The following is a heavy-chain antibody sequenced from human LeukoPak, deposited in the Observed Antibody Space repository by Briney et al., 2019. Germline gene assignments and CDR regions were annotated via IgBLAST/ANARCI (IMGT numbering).Heavy chain of an antibody. Sequence: GGSLRLSCAASEFTFSSYAMNWVRQAPGKGLERVSAISGSGGVTYYADSVKGRFTISRDNSKNTLYLQMSSLRAEDTAVYFCAKAWSSGGWIPDYWGQGTLVTVSS. CDR3: AKAWSSGGWIPDY. CDR1: EFTFSSYA. D-gene: IGHD2-15*01. CDR2: ISGSGGVT. J-gene: IGHJ4*02. V-gene: IGHV3-23*01.